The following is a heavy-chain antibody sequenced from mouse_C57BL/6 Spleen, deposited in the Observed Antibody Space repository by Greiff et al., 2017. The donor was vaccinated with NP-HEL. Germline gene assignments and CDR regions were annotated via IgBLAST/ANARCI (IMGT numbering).Heavy chain of an antibody. CDR1: GFNIKDYY. CDR2: IDPEDGDT. J-gene: IGHJ2*01. D-gene: IGHD3-2*02. Sequence: VQLQQSGAELVRPGASVKLSCTASGFNIKDYYMHWVKQRPEQGLVWIGRIDPEDGDTEYAPKFQGKATMTAYTSSNPAYLQLSSLTSEDTAVYYCTGAAQALDYWGQGTTLTVSA. V-gene: IGHV14-1*01. CDR3: TGAAQALDY.